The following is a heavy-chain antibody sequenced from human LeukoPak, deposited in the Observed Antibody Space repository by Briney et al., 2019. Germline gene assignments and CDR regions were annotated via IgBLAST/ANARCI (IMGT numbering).Heavy chain of an antibody. CDR3: AREPTITGTLDAFDI. CDR2: IKQDGSEK. D-gene: IGHD1-7*01. V-gene: IGHV3-7*03. CDR1: GFTFSSYW. J-gene: IGHJ3*02. Sequence: GGSLRLSCAASGFTFSSYWMSWVRQAPGKGLEWVANIKQDGSEKYYVDSVKGRFTISRDNAKNSLYLQMNSLRAEDTALYYCAREPTITGTLDAFDIWGQGTMVTVSS.